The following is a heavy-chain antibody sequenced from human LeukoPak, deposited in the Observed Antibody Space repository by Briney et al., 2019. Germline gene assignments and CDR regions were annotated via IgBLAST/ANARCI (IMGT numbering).Heavy chain of an antibody. V-gene: IGHV3-30*02. J-gene: IGHJ4*02. CDR2: IRYDGIAR. Sequence: GGSLRLSCAASGFTFSSYAMHWVRQAPGKGLEWLAFIRYDGIARHCADSVKGRFTISRDNSQNTLTLQMNSLRADDTAIYYCAKDRSTVPPSAMDYWGQGTLVSVSS. CDR3: AKDRSTVPPSAMDY. D-gene: IGHD4-17*01. CDR1: GFTFSSYA.